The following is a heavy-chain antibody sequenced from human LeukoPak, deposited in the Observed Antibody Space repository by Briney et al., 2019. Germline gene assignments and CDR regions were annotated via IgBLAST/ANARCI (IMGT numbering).Heavy chain of an antibody. D-gene: IGHD1-14*01. Sequence: GGSLRLSCAASGFTFSSYGMHWVRQAPGKGLEWVAVISYDGSNKYYADSVKGRFTISRDNSKNTLYLQMNSLRAEDTAVYYCANYRKPQGLDYWGQGTLVTVSS. CDR1: GFTFSSYG. CDR2: ISYDGSNK. CDR3: ANYRKPQGLDY. V-gene: IGHV3-30*18. J-gene: IGHJ4*02.